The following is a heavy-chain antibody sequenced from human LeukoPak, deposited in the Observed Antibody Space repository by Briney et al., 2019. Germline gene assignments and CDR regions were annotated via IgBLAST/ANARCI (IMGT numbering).Heavy chain of an antibody. J-gene: IGHJ4*02. CDR2: ISSSSSTI. CDR3: ARDRAITIFGVAPTPFDY. CDR1: GFTFSSYS. V-gene: IGHV3-48*02. D-gene: IGHD3-3*01. Sequence: GGSLRLSCAASGFTFSSYSMNWVRQAPGKGLEWVSYISSSSSTIYYADSVKGRFTISRDNAKNSLYLQMNSLRDEDTAVYYCARDRAITIFGVAPTPFDYWGQGTLVTISS.